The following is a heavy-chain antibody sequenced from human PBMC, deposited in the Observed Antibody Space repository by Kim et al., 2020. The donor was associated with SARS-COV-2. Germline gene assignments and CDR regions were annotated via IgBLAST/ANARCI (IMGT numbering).Heavy chain of an antibody. CDR3: IQGGIYYDNSGYYYREDY. Sequence: GGSLRLSCAASGFTFTDAWMSWVRQAPGKGLEWVGRIKSKNVGGTTDYAAPVKGRLTISRDDSRNTLYLQMNSLKTEDTAVYYCIQGGIYYDNSGYYYREDYWGQGTLVTVSS. J-gene: IGHJ4*02. CDR2: IKSKNVGGTT. CDR1: GFTFTDAW. V-gene: IGHV3-15*01. D-gene: IGHD3-22*01.